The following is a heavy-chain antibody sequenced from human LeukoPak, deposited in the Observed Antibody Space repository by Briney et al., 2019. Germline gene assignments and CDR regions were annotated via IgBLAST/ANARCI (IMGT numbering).Heavy chain of an antibody. CDR2: IVVGSGNT. CDR3: AAGMTGVVPAAMRPVTAFDI. D-gene: IGHD2-2*01. CDR1: GFTFTSSA. V-gene: IGHV1-58*02. Sequence: GTSVKVPCKASGFTFTSSAMQWVRQARGQRLEWIGWIVVGSGNTNYAQKFQERVTITRDMSTSTAYMELSSLRSEDTAVYYCAAGMTGVVPAAMRPVTAFDIWGQGTMVTVSS. J-gene: IGHJ3*02.